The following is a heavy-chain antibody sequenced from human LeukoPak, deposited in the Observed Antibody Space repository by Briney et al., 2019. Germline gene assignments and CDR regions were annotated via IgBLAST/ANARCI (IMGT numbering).Heavy chain of an antibody. Sequence: SETLSLTCTVSGGSISSYYWSWIRQPPGKGLEWIGYIYYSGSTNYKPSLRSRVTISVDTSKNQFSLKLSSVTAADTAVYYCARETSQKGAHYMDVWGKGTTVTISS. CDR1: GGSISSYY. J-gene: IGHJ6*03. CDR2: IYYSGST. V-gene: IGHV4-59*01. D-gene: IGHD3-16*01. CDR3: ARETSQKGAHYMDV.